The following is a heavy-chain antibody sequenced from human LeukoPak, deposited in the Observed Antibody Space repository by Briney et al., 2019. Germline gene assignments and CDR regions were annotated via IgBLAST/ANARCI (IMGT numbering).Heavy chain of an antibody. Sequence: ASVKVSCKASGVTFTSYTFSWVRQAPGQGLEWMGRVIPIVGTTEYAQKFQGRVTITADRSTTTAYMELSSLRSEDTAVYYCARGIRGGYFDYWGQGTLVAVSS. CDR2: VIPIVGTT. D-gene: IGHD3-10*01. J-gene: IGHJ4*02. CDR1: GVTFTSYT. V-gene: IGHV1-69*08. CDR3: ARGIRGGYFDY.